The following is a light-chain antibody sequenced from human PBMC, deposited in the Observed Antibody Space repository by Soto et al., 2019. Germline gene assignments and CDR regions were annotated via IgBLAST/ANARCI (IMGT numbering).Light chain of an antibody. CDR3: QHYNSSSEA. Sequence: DIQMTQSPSTLSGSVGDRVTITCRASQTISSWLAWYQQKPGKAPKLLIYKASTLKSGVPSRFSGSGSGTEFTLTIRSLQPDDFATYYCQHYNSSSEAFGQGTKVELK. CDR1: QTISSW. CDR2: KAS. J-gene: IGKJ1*01. V-gene: IGKV1-5*03.